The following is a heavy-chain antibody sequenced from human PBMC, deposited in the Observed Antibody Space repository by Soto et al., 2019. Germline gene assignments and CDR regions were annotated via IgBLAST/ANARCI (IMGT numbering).Heavy chain of an antibody. D-gene: IGHD5-12*01. CDR2: VYHSGSS. J-gene: IGHJ4*02. Sequence: SETLSLTCTVSGASITGSFWSWIRQPPGKGLEWVGDVYHSGSSNYNPSLKSRVTMSVDTSKNQFSLRLNSVTAADTAVYYCGREGGYGGYVDYWGQGTLVTVSS. V-gene: IGHV4-59*01. CDR1: GASITGSF. CDR3: GREGGYGGYVDY.